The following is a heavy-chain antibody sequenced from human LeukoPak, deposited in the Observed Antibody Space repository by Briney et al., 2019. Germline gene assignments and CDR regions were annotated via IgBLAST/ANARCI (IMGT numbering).Heavy chain of an antibody. CDR3: AGHFTSGSYQTDYFDY. J-gene: IGHJ4*02. CDR2: IYYSGST. CDR1: GGSISSYY. D-gene: IGHD1-26*01. Sequence: SETLSLTCTVSGGSISSYYWSWIRQPPGKGLEWIGYIYYSGSTNYNPSLKSRVTISVDTSKNQFSLKLSSVTAADTAVYYCAGHFTSGSYQTDYFDYWGQGTLVTVSS. V-gene: IGHV4-59*08.